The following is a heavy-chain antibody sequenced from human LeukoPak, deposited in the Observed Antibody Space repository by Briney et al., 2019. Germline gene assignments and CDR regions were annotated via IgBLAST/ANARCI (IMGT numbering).Heavy chain of an antibody. D-gene: IGHD4-11*01. CDR3: ARVARNDYSNYGWFDP. CDR1: GYSISSGYY. J-gene: IGHJ5*02. Sequence: PSETLSLTFTVSGYSISSGYYWGWIRQPPGKGLEGFGGIYHSGSTYYNPSLKSRVTISVDTSKNQFSLKLSSVTAADTAVYYCARVARNDYSNYGWFDPWGQGTLVTVSS. V-gene: IGHV4-38-2*02. CDR2: IYHSGST.